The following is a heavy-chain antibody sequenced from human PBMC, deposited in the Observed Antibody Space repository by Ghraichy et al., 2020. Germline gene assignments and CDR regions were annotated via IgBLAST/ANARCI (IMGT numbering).Heavy chain of an antibody. D-gene: IGHD6-19*01. CDR3: ARGPYSSGWSNWFSP. V-gene: IGHV3-21*01. CDR2: ISSSSSYI. Sequence: VSSISSSSSYIYYADSVMGRFTISRDNAKNSLYLQMNSLRAEDTAVYYCARGPYSSGWSNWFSPWC. J-gene: IGHJ5*02.